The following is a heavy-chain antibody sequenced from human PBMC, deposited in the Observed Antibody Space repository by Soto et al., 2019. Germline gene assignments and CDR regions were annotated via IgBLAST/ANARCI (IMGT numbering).Heavy chain of an antibody. CDR3: AREDPHDGYPYYVEY. Sequence: SETLSLTCTVSGGSINSFYWNWIRQPSGKGLEWIGRIYFTGDTNYTPSLKSRVTISLDTSKNQFSLKLTSLTAADTAVYYCAREDPHDGYPYYVEYWGQGKLVT. J-gene: IGHJ4*02. V-gene: IGHV4-4*07. D-gene: IGHD3-10*01. CDR2: IYFTGDT. CDR1: GGSINSFY.